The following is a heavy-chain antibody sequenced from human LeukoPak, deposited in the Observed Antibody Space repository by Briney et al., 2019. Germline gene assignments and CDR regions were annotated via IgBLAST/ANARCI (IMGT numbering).Heavy chain of an antibody. D-gene: IGHD6-19*01. CDR2: IYHSGST. CDR1: GYSISSGYY. Sequence: SETLSLTCTVSGYSISSGYYWGWIRQPPGKGLEWIGSIYHSGSTYYNPSLKSRVTISVDTSKNQFSLKLSSVTAADTAVYYCARSPYSSGWYGYWGQGTLVTVSS. J-gene: IGHJ4*02. V-gene: IGHV4-38-2*02. CDR3: ARSPYSSGWYGY.